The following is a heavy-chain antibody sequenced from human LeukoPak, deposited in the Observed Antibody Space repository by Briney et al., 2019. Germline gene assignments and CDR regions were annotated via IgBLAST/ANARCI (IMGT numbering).Heavy chain of an antibody. J-gene: IGHJ6*03. CDR1: GGTFSSYA. CDR2: IIPIFGTA. CDR3: ARDGLAARPEGYYYYYYMDV. D-gene: IGHD6-6*01. V-gene: IGHV1-69*13. Sequence: SVKVSCKASGGTFSSYAISWVRQAPGQGLEWMGGIIPIFGTANYAQKFQGRVTITADESTSTAYMELSSLRSEDTAVYYCARDGLAARPEGYYYYYYMDVWGKGTTVTVSS.